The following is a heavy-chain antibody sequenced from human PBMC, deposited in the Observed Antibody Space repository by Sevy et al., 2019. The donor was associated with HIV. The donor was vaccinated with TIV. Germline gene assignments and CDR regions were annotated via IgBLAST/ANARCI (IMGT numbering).Heavy chain of an antibody. J-gene: IGHJ6*02. CDR1: AFTFSRYG. Sequence: GGSLRLSCVASAFTFSRYGMHWARQAPGKGLEWVAVISNDGSDKEYADSVKGRFTVSRDNSKDTVYLQMNSLRPVDTAVYYCANSRGRYEGSSWLYYYYLMDVWGQGTTVTVSS. D-gene: IGHD6-13*01. CDR3: ANSRGRYEGSSWLYYYYLMDV. V-gene: IGHV3-30*18. CDR2: ISNDGSDK.